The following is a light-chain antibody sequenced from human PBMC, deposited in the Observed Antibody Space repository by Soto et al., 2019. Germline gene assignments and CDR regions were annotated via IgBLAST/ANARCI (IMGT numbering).Light chain of an antibody. V-gene: IGKV1-5*03. J-gene: IGKJ1*01. CDR3: QQYNSPPWT. CDR1: QSISSW. Sequence: DIQMTQSPSTLSASVGDRVTITCRASQSISSWLAWYQQKPGKAPKFPIHKASSLESGVPSRFSGSGSGTEFTLTISSLQTDDFATYFCQQYNSPPWTFGQGTKVEIK. CDR2: KAS.